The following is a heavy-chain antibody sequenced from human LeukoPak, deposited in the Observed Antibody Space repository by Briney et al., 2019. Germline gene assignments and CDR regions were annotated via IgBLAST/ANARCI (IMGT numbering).Heavy chain of an antibody. J-gene: IGHJ4*02. Sequence: GEPLKISCQGSGYIFTSYWIGWVRQMPGKGLEWMGIIYPGDSDTRYSPSFQGQVTISADKSISTAYLQWSSLKASDTAMYYCARPYYYDSSGSVLYWGQGTLVTVSS. CDR2: IYPGDSDT. CDR1: GYIFTSYW. D-gene: IGHD3-22*01. CDR3: ARPYYYDSSGSVLY. V-gene: IGHV5-51*01.